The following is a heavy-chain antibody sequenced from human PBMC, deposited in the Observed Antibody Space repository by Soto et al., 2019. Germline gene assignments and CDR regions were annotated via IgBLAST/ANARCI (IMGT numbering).Heavy chain of an antibody. CDR2: IKSKTDGGTT. J-gene: IGHJ5*02. V-gene: IGHV3-15*01. D-gene: IGHD3-10*01. CDR3: TTGPNTMVRGGIKS. Sequence: EVQLVESGGGLVKPGGSLRLSCAASGFTFSNAWMSWVRQAPGKGLEWVGRIKSKTDGGTTDYAAPVKGRFTISSDDSKNTLYLQMNSLKTEDTAVYYCTTGPNTMVRGGIKSWGQGTLVTVSS. CDR1: GFTFSNAW.